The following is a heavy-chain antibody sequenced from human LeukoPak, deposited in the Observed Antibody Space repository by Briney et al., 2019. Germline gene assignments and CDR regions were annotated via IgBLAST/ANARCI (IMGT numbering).Heavy chain of an antibody. V-gene: IGHV3-23*01. Sequence: PGGSLRLSCAASGFTFGSYAMSWVRQAPGKGLEWVSAISGSGGSTYYADSVKGRFTISRDNSKNTLYLQMNSLRAEDTAVYYCAKSDPDMGSYPAGSPVVVMDGWGQGTTVTVSS. D-gene: IGHD5-18*01. CDR1: GFTFGSYA. J-gene: IGHJ6*02. CDR2: ISGSGGST. CDR3: AKSDPDMGSYPAGSPVVVMDG.